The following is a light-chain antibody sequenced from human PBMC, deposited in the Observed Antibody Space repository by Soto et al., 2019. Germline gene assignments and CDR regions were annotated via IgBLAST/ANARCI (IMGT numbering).Light chain of an antibody. J-gene: IGKJ1*01. CDR3: MQALQTPWT. CDR2: LGS. Sequence: DIVMTQSPLSLPVTPGEPASISCRSSQSLLHSNGYNYLDWYLQKPGQSPQLLSYLGSNRASGVPYRFSGSGSGTDFTLKISRVEAEDVGVYYCMQALQTPWTFGQGTKVEIK. CDR1: QSLLHSNGYNY. V-gene: IGKV2-28*01.